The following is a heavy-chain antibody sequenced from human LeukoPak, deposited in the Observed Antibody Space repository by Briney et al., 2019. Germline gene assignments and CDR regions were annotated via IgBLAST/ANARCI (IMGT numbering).Heavy chain of an antibody. J-gene: IGHJ4*02. CDR1: GGSFSGYY. D-gene: IGHD3-22*01. CDR3: ARGDVIVHYFDY. Sequence: SETLSLTCAVYGGSFSGYYWSWIRQPPGKGLEWIGEINHSGSTNYNPSLKSRVTISVDRSKNQFSLKLTSVTAADTAVYYCARGDVIVHYFDYWGQGTLVTVSS. CDR2: INHSGST. V-gene: IGHV4-34*01.